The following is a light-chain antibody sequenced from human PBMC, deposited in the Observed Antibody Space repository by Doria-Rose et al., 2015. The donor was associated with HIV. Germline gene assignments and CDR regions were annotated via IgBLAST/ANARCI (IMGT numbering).Light chain of an antibody. V-gene: IGKV4-1*01. CDR2: WAS. CDR3: QQYYDTPS. CDR1: QSLLYTSKNY. Sequence: TRSPDSLGMSLGERATLNCKSNQSLLYTSKNYLAWYQQKPGQPPKLLIYWASTRQSGVPARFSGSGSGTDFTLTISSLEAEDVAVYYCQQYYDTPSFGPGTTVDIK. J-gene: IGKJ3*01.